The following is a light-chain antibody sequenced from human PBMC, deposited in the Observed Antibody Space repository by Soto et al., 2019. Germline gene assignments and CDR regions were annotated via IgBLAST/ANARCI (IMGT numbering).Light chain of an antibody. CDR2: EVS. J-gene: IGLJ7*01. CDR3: SSYAGSNNWV. CDR1: SSDVGGYNY. V-gene: IGLV2-8*01. Sequence: QSALTQPPSASGSPGQSVTISCTGTSSDVGGYNYVSWHQQHPGKAPKLMIYEVSKRPSGVPDRFSGSKSGNTASLTVSGLQAEDEADYYCSSYAGSNNWVFGGGTQLTVL.